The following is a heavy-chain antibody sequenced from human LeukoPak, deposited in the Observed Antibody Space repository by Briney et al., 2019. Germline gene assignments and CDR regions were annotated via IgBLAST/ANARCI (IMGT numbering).Heavy chain of an antibody. J-gene: IGHJ4*02. V-gene: IGHV4-61*02. CDR3: ARGTVVGANFDY. D-gene: IGHD2-15*01. CDR2: IYSSGST. CDR1: GGSISSGSYY. Sequence: KPSQTLSLTCTVSGGSISSGSYYWSWIRQPAGKGLEWIGRIYSSGSTSYNPSLKSRVTISVDTSKNQFSLKVSSVTAADTAVYYCARGTVVGANFDYWGQGTLVTVSS.